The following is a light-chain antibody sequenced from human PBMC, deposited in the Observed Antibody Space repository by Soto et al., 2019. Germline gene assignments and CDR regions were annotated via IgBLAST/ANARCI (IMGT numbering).Light chain of an antibody. J-gene: IGLJ2*01. CDR3: ATWDDSLNGVV. V-gene: IGLV1-44*01. CDR2: GDN. CDR1: SSNIGGNT. Sequence: QSALTQPPSASGTPGQRVTISCSGSSSNIGGNTINWYQQLPGTAPKLLIHGDNLRPSGVPDRFSGSKSGTSASLAISGLQSEDEADYYCATWDDSLNGVVFGGGTKLTVL.